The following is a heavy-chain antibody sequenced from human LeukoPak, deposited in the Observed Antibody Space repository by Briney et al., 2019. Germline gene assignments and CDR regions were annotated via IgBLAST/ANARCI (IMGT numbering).Heavy chain of an antibody. J-gene: IGHJ4*02. D-gene: IGHD3-10*01. CDR3: ARRRRPRRYGSGDEDY. Sequence: SETLSLTCAVYGGSFSGYYWSWIRQPPGKRLEWIGEINHSGSTNYNPSLKSRVTISVDTSKNQFSLKLSSVTAADTAVYYCARRRRPRRYGSGDEDYWGQGTLVTVSS. V-gene: IGHV4-34*01. CDR1: GGSFSGYY. CDR2: INHSGST.